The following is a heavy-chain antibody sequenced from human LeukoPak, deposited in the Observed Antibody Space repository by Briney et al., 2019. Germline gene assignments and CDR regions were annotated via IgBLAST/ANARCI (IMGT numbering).Heavy chain of an antibody. J-gene: IGHJ3*02. V-gene: IGHV4-39*01. CDR3: ARGSLTRVADAFDI. CDR1: GGSISSSSYY. CDR2: IYYSGST. D-gene: IGHD2-15*01. Sequence: SETLSLTCTVSGGSISSSSYYWGWIRQPPGKGLEWIGSIYYSGSTYYNPSLKSRVTISVDTSKNQFSLKLSSVTAADTAVYYCARGSLTRVADAFDIWGQGTMVTVSS.